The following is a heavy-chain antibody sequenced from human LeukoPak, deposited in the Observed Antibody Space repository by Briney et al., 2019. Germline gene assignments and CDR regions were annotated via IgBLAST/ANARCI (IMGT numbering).Heavy chain of an antibody. J-gene: IGHJ4*02. V-gene: IGHV3-7*01. Sequence: GGSLRLSCAASGFTFSSYWMSWVRQAPGKGLXGXXXXXQDGSEKYYVDSVKGRFTISRDNAKNSLYLQMNSLRAEDTAVYYCARYYYDSSGYYPYYFDYWGQGTLVTVSS. D-gene: IGHD3-22*01. CDR3: ARYYYDSSGYYPYYFDY. CDR1: GFTFSSYW. CDR2: XXQDGSEK.